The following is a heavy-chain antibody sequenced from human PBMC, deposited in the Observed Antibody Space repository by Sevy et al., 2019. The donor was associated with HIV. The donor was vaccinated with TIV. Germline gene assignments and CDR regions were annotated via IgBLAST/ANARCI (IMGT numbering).Heavy chain of an antibody. CDR3: ARGGYCSSTSCYTVYYYGMDV. CDR1: GFTFSSYA. CDR2: ISGSGGST. J-gene: IGHJ6*02. D-gene: IGHD2-2*02. Sequence: GGSLRLSCAASGFTFSSYAMSWVRQAPGKGLEWVSAISGSGGSTYYADSVKGRFTISRDNSKNTLYLQMNSLRAEDTAVYYCARGGYCSSTSCYTVYYYGMDVWGQGTTVTVSS. V-gene: IGHV3-23*01.